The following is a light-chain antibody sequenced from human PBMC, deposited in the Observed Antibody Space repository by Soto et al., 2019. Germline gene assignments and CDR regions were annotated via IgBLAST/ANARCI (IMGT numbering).Light chain of an antibody. CDR1: SSNIGNNY. CDR3: GTWESSRNWV. Sequence: QSVLTQSPSASAAPGQTVTISCSGTSSNIGNNYVSWYQLLPETAPKLLIYDNIKRPSGIPDRFSGSKSGTSATLVITGLQTGDEADYYCGTWESSRNWVFGGGTKVTVL. V-gene: IGLV1-51*01. CDR2: DNI. J-gene: IGLJ3*02.